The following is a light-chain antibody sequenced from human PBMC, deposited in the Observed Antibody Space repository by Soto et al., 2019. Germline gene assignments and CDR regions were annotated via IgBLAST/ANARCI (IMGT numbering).Light chain of an antibody. J-gene: IGKJ1*01. V-gene: IGKV3-15*01. CDR2: GAS. CDR1: QSVSSN. Sequence: EVVMTQSPSTLSVSPGERATLSCRASQSVSSNLAWYQQKPGQAPRLLIYGASTRATGIPARFSGSGSGTEFTLTISRLEPEDFAVYYCQHYGSSLWTFGQGTKVAIK. CDR3: QHYGSSLWT.